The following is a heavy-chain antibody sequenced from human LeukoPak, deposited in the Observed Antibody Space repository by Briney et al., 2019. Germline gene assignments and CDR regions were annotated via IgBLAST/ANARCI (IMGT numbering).Heavy chain of an antibody. Sequence: ASVKVSCKASGYSFTGYYMHWVRQAPGQGLEWMGWINPNSGGTNYAQKFQGRVTMTRDTSISTAYMELSRLRSDDTAVYYCASTYSSGWYNAFDIWGQGTMVTVSS. V-gene: IGHV1-2*02. CDR2: INPNSGGT. CDR3: ASTYSSGWYNAFDI. J-gene: IGHJ3*02. CDR1: GYSFTGYY. D-gene: IGHD6-19*01.